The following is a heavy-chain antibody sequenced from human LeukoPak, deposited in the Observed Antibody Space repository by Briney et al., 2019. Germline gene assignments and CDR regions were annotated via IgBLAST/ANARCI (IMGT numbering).Heavy chain of an antibody. CDR3: ANSELTPPYTDYYDSSGYS. D-gene: IGHD3-22*01. V-gene: IGHV3-23*01. Sequence: PGGSLRLSCAASGFTFSSYAMSWVRQAPGKGLEWVSAISGSGGSTYYADSVKGRFTISRDNSKNTLYLQMNSLRAEDTAVYYCANSELTPPYTDYYDSSGYSWGQGTLVTVSS. J-gene: IGHJ4*02. CDR2: ISGSGGST. CDR1: GFTFSSYA.